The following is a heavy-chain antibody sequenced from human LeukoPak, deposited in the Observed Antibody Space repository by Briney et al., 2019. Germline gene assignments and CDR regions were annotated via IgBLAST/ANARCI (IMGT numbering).Heavy chain of an antibody. J-gene: IGHJ3*02. Sequence: ASVKVSCKASGYSFSNYGINWVRQAPGEGLEWMGWISGYDANTKYAQRFQGRVTMTTDTSTNRSFLEVKSLTADDTAVYFCAREVDTAMVDAFDIWGQGTMVIVSS. CDR2: ISGYDANT. D-gene: IGHD5-18*01. CDR3: AREVDTAMVDAFDI. V-gene: IGHV1-18*01. CDR1: GYSFSNYG.